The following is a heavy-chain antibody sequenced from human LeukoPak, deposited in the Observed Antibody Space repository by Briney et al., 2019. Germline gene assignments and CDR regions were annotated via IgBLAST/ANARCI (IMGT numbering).Heavy chain of an antibody. D-gene: IGHD3-16*02. CDR1: GFTFSSYS. CDR2: IGIGSTTI. CDR3: ARDYQYAFDI. Sequence: PGGSLRLSCAASGFTFSSYSMNWVRQAPGKGLEWVSYIGIGSTTIYYADSVKGRFTISRDNAKNSLYLQMNSLRAEDTAVYYCARDYQYAFDIWGQGTIVTVPS. V-gene: IGHV3-48*01. J-gene: IGHJ3*02.